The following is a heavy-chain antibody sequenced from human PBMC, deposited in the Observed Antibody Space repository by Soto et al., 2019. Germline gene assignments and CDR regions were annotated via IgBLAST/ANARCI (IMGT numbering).Heavy chain of an antibody. CDR1: GFTFSNYA. D-gene: IGHD3-10*01. CDR2: ISFEGSEK. CDR3: ARAFKIPGSPENHFDI. J-gene: IGHJ3*02. V-gene: IGHV3-30-3*01. Sequence: QGQLVESGGGVVQPGRSLRLSCAASGFTFSNYAMHWVRQAPGKGLEWVAVISFEGSEKYYADSVRGRFTISRDNSMSTLYVQMDGLRADDTAVYYCARAFKIPGSPENHFDIWGQGTMVTVS.